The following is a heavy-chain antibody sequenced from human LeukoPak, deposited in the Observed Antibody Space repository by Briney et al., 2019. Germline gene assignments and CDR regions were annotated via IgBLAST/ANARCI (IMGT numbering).Heavy chain of an antibody. D-gene: IGHD2-15*01. J-gene: IGHJ3*02. Sequence: GSLRLSCAASGFTFSSYAMSWVRQPPGKGLEWIGSIYHSGSTYYNPSLKSRVTISVDTSKNQFSLKLSSVTAADTAVYYCARRLHLGGSAAFDIWGQGTMVTVSS. CDR2: IYHSGST. V-gene: IGHV4-38-2*01. CDR3: ARRLHLGGSAAFDI. CDR1: GFTFSSYA.